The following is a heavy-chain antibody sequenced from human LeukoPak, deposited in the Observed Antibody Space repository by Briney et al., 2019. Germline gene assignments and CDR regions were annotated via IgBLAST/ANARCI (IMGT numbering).Heavy chain of an antibody. V-gene: IGHV4-59*01. J-gene: IGHJ6*02. CDR1: GGSISNYY. CDR2: IYYSGST. CDR3: ARDRSPEGYYDSSHWDYYHGMDV. Sequence: SETLSLTCTVSGGSISNYYWSWIRQPPGKGLGWIGYIYYSGSTNYNPSLKSRVTISVDTSKNQFSLNLSSVTAADTAMYYCARDRSPEGYYDSSHWDYYHGMDVWGQGTTVIVSS. D-gene: IGHD3-22*01.